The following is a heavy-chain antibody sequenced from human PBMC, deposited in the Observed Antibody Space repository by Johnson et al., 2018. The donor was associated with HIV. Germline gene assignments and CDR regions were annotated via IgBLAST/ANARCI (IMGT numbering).Heavy chain of an antibody. CDR3: GRDGEALKSTGGDAFDV. J-gene: IGHJ3*01. D-gene: IGHD7-27*01. CDR2: ISYDESNK. V-gene: IGHV3-30*14. Sequence: QMLLVESGGGVVQPGRSLRLSCAASGFTFSSYAMHWVRQAPGKGLEWVAVISYDESNKYYADSVKGRFTISRDNSRKTLYLQMRNLRVDDTGSYYCGRDGEALKSTGGDAFDVWGQGTLVTVSS. CDR1: GFTFSSYA.